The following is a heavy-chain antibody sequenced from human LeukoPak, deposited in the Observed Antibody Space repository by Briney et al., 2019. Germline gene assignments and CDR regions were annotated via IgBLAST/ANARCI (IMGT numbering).Heavy chain of an antibody. CDR3: ASNWSDFDY. D-gene: IGHD1-1*01. CDR1: GGSISSGSYY. V-gene: IGHV4-61*02. J-gene: IGHJ4*02. Sequence: PSQTLSLTCTVSGGSISSGSYYWSWIRQPAGKGLEWIGRIYTSGSTNYNPSLKSRVTISLDTSKNQFSLKLSSVTAADTAVYYCASNWSDFDYWGQGILVTVSS. CDR2: IYTSGST.